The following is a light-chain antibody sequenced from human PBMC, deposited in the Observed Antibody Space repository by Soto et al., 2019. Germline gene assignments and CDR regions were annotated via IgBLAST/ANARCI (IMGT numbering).Light chain of an antibody. V-gene: IGKV3-20*01. CDR2: GAA. J-gene: IGKJ1*01. Sequence: DIVLPQSPATLSLSPGESATLSCRASQTVSSSILAAYQQKPGRAPRLLINGAASRAAGIPDRFSSSRASTNDSLTISRLEPEEYAVDYCQQYGSSPGTFGQGTKVDIK. CDR1: QTVSSSI. CDR3: QQYGSSPGT.